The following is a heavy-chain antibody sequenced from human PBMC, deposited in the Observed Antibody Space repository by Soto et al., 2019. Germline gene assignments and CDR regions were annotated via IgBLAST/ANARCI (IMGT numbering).Heavy chain of an antibody. Sequence: PSETLSLTCTVSGGSISSGGYYWSWIRQHPGKGLEWIGYIYYSGSTYYNPSLKSRVTISVDTSKNQFSLKLSSVTAADTAVYYCARDSPIAEAGTEVGRGMDVWGKGTTVPVSS. CDR2: IYYSGST. D-gene: IGHD6-19*01. CDR1: GGSISSGGYY. V-gene: IGHV4-31*03. J-gene: IGHJ6*04. CDR3: ARDSPIAEAGTEVGRGMDV.